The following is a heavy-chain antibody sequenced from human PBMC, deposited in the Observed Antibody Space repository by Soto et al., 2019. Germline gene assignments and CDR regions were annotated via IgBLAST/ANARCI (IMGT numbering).Heavy chain of an antibody. Sequence: SETLSLTCTVSGGSISSGGYYWSWIRQHPGKGLEWIGYIYYSGSTYYNPSLKSRVTISVDTSKNQFSLKLSSVTAADTAVYYCARDLRIAAGGMDVWGQGTTVTVSS. CDR1: GGSISSGGYY. J-gene: IGHJ6*02. CDR3: ARDLRIAAGGMDV. V-gene: IGHV4-31*03. CDR2: IYYSGST. D-gene: IGHD6-13*01.